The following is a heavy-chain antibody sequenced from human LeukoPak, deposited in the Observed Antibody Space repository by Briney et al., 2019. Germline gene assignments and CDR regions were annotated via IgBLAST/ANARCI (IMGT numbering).Heavy chain of an antibody. CDR3: AREVNSGSYSYGMDV. CDR1: GYTFTAYY. Sequence: ASVKVSCKASGYTFTAYYLHWVRQAPGQGLEWMGWINPNSGGTNYAQKFQGRVTMTRDTSISTAYMELSRLRSDDTAVYYCAREVNSGSYSYGMDVWGQGTTVTVSS. D-gene: IGHD1-26*01. J-gene: IGHJ6*02. V-gene: IGHV1-2*02. CDR2: INPNSGGT.